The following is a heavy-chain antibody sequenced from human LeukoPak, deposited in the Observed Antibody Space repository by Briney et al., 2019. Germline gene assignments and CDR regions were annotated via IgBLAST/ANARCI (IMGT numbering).Heavy chain of an antibody. Sequence: TGGSLRPSCAASGFTFSSDAMSWVRQAPGKGLEWVSAISGSGGSTYYADSVKGRFTISRDNSKNTLYLQMNSLRAEDTAVYYCAKDKVELRYFDWFSNFDYWGQGTLVTVSS. CDR3: AKDKVELRYFDWFSNFDY. CDR1: GFTFSSDA. D-gene: IGHD3-9*01. V-gene: IGHV3-23*01. CDR2: ISGSGGST. J-gene: IGHJ4*02.